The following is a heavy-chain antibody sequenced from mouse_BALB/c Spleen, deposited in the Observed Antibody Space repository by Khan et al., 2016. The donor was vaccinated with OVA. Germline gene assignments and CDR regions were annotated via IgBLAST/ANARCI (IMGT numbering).Heavy chain of an antibody. Sequence: QVQLQQPGAELVKPGASVKLSCKASGYTFTSYWMHWVKLRPGQGFEWLGEINPNNGGTNYNEKFKRKATMTVDKSSSTAYMQLRRLTSEDSAVYYCTIGNYPYYAMDYWGQGTSVTVSS. V-gene: IGHV1S81*02. CDR1: GYTFTSYW. D-gene: IGHD2-1*01. CDR3: TIGNYPYYAMDY. J-gene: IGHJ4*01. CDR2: INPNNGGT.